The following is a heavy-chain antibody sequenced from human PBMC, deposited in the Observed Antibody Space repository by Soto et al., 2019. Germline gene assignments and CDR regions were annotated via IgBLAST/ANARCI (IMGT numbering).Heavy chain of an antibody. CDR3: AKDPAHSGSYDDAFDI. J-gene: IGHJ3*02. V-gene: IGHV3-23*01. Sequence: GGPLRLSCAASGFTFSSYAMSWVRQAPGKGLDWVSAISGRGGTTSYADSVKGRFTISRVNSKNTLYLQMNSLRAEDTAVYYCAKDPAHSGSYDDAFDIWGQGTMVTVSS. CDR1: GFTFSSYA. D-gene: IGHD1-26*01. CDR2: ISGRGGTT.